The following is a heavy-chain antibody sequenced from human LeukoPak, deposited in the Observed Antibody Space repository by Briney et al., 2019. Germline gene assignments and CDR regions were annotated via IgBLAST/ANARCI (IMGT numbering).Heavy chain of an antibody. Sequence: GGSLRLSCATSQFKFNNYGMTWVRQAPGKGLEWVSSITGSGGGTQYADSVQGRFTISRDNSKNTLYLQMNSLRAEDTAVYYCAKDEGSDFYFDYWGQGTLVTVSS. V-gene: IGHV3-23*01. J-gene: IGHJ4*02. CDR3: AKDEGSDFYFDY. CDR2: ITGSGGGT. D-gene: IGHD3-10*01. CDR1: QFKFNNYG.